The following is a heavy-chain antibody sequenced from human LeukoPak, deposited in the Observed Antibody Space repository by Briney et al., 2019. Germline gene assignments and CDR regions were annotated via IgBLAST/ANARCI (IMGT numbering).Heavy chain of an antibody. Sequence: GRSLRLSCAASGFTFSSYGMHWVRQAPGKGLEWVAVISYDGSNKYYADSVKGRFTISRDNSKNTLYLQMNSLRAEDTAVYYCPRDSPTVRVEGAFDIWGQGTMVTVSS. CDR1: GFTFSSYG. V-gene: IGHV3-30*03. CDR2: ISYDGSNK. D-gene: IGHD3-10*01. CDR3: PRDSPTVRVEGAFDI. J-gene: IGHJ3*02.